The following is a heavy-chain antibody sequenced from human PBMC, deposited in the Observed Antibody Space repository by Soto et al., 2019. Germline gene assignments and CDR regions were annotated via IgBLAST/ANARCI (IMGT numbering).Heavy chain of an antibody. CDR2: MNTNSGNT. V-gene: IGHV1-8*01. Sequence: ASVKVSCKASGYTFTSYDINWVRQATGQGLEWMGWMNTNSGNTGYAQKFQSRVTMTRNTSISTAYMELSSLRSEDTAVYYCARGQSRDDAFDIWGQGTMVTVSS. CDR3: ARGQSRDDAFDI. J-gene: IGHJ3*02. CDR1: GYTFTSYD.